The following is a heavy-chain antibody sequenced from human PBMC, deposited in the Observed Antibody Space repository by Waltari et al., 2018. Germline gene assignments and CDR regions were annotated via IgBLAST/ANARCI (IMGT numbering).Heavy chain of an antibody. CDR2: FLPSFGTA. V-gene: IGHV1-69*06. J-gene: IGHJ3*02. CDR1: GGTFSSYA. Sequence: QVQLVQSGAEVKKPGSSVKVSCKASGGTFSSYAISWVRQAPGQGLEWMGRFLPSFGTANDGQKFQGRVTMTAYKATSTAYMELSSLRSEDRAVYYCARPPYGDDALDIWGQGTIVTVSS. D-gene: IGHD3-10*01. CDR3: ARPPYGDDALDI.